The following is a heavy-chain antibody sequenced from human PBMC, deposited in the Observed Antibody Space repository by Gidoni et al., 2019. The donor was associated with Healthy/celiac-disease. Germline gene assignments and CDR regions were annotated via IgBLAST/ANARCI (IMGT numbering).Heavy chain of an antibody. J-gene: IGHJ5*02. CDR2: INHSGST. D-gene: IGHD5-18*01. Sequence: QVQLQQWGAGLLKPSETLSLTCAVYGGSFSGYYWSWIRQPPGKGLEWIGEINHSGSTNYNPSLKSRVTISVDTSKNQFSLKLSSVTAADTAVYYCARGGYSQSQNWFDPWGQGTLVTVSS. CDR3: ARGGYSQSQNWFDP. V-gene: IGHV4-34*01. CDR1: GGSFSGYY.